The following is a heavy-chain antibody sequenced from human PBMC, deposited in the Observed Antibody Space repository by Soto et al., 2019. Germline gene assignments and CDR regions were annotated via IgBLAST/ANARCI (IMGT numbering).Heavy chain of an antibody. D-gene: IGHD2-8*02. V-gene: IGHV3-23*01. J-gene: IGHJ4*02. Sequence: PGGSLRLSCAASGFTLSSYAMSWFRQAPGKGLEWVSAISGSGGSTYYADSVKGRFTISRDNSKNTLYLQMNSLRAEDTAVFYCAKDLSEAAGGVYYWGQGTLVTVSA. CDR2: ISGSGGST. CDR1: GFTLSSYA. CDR3: AKDLSEAAGGVYY.